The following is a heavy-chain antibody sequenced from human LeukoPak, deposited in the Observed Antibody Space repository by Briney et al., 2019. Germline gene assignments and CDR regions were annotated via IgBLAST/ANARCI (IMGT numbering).Heavy chain of an antibody. CDR1: GGTFSSYA. Sequence: GASVKVSCKASGGTFSSYAISWVRQMPGKGLEWMGIIYPGDSDTRYSPSFQGQVTISADKSISTAYLQWSGLKASDTAMYYCARRYSSSGANWFDPWGQGTLVTVSS. J-gene: IGHJ5*02. CDR2: IYPGDSDT. V-gene: IGHV5-51*01. D-gene: IGHD6-6*01. CDR3: ARRYSSSGANWFDP.